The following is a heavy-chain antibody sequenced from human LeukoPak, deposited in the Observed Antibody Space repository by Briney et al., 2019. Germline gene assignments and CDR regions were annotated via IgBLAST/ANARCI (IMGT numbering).Heavy chain of an antibody. CDR1: GFTFTTSG. Sequence: GGSLRLSCAASGFTFTTSGVHWVRQAPGKGLEWVAVIWNDGTTQFYADSVRGRFTISRDNSKNTLFLQMNSLRVEDTAVYYCARDQYKNTPLGPWGQGTLVTVSS. D-gene: IGHD2-15*01. CDR2: IWNDGTTQ. CDR3: ARDQYKNTPLGP. V-gene: IGHV3-33*01. J-gene: IGHJ5*02.